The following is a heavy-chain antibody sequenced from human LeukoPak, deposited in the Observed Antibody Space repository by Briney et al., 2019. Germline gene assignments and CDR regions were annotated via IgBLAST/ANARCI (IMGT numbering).Heavy chain of an antibody. Sequence: SEALSLTCTVSGGSISSSSYYWGWIRQPPGKGLEWIGSIYYSGSTYYNPSLKSRVTISVDTSKNQFSLKLSSVTAADTAVYYCARHMSGDYEFDYWGQGTLVTVSS. V-gene: IGHV4-39*01. CDR1: GGSISSSSYY. CDR3: ARHMSGDYEFDY. J-gene: IGHJ4*02. D-gene: IGHD4-17*01. CDR2: IYYSGST.